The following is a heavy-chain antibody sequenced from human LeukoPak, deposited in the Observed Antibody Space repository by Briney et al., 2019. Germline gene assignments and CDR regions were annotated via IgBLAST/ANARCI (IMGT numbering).Heavy chain of an antibody. J-gene: IGHJ6*02. V-gene: IGHV1-3*01. CDR2: INAGNGTT. CDR3: AGRSGIAVAGTVYYGMDV. Sequence: GASVKVSCKASGYTFTSYAMHWVRQAPGQRLEWMGWINAGNGTTKYSQKFQGRVTITRDTSASTAYMELSSLRSEDTAVYYCAGRSGIAVAGTVYYGMDVWGQGTTVTVSS. D-gene: IGHD6-19*01. CDR1: GYTFTSYA.